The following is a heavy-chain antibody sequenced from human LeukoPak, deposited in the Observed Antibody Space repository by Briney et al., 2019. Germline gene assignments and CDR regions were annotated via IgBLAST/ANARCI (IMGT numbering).Heavy chain of an antibody. J-gene: IGHJ4*02. Sequence: GGSLRLSCTASGFAFDEHGMSWVRQVPGKGLEWVSGINWSGGSTGYADPLRGRFTISRDNAKNSLYLQMDSQRAEDTALYYCARAPITSPFYFDSWGQGTLVTVSS. CDR3: ARAPITSPFYFDS. V-gene: IGHV3-20*04. CDR1: GFAFDEHG. D-gene: IGHD2-2*01. CDR2: INWSGGST.